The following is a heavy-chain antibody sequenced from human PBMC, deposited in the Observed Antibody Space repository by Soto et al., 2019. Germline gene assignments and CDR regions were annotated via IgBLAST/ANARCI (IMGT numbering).Heavy chain of an antibody. CDR1: GFTFGDYA. D-gene: IGHD3-9*01. J-gene: IGHJ4*02. Sequence: GGSLRLSCTASGFTFGDYAMSWFRQAPGKGLEWVGFIRSKAYGGTTEYAASVKGRFTISRDDSKSIAYLQMNSLKTEDTAVYYCTRGSDILTGYPVDYWGQGTLVTVSS. CDR3: TRGSDILTGYPVDY. V-gene: IGHV3-49*03. CDR2: IRSKAYGGTT.